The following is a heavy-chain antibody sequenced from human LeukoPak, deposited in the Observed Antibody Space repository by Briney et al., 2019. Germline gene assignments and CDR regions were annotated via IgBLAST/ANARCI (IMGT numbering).Heavy chain of an antibody. D-gene: IGHD2-15*01. V-gene: IGHV1-18*01. J-gene: IGHJ6*02. CDR2: ISAYNGNT. Sequence: ASVKVSCKASGYTFTSYGISWVRQAPGQGLEWMGWISAYNGNTNYAQELQGRVTMTTDTSTSTAYMELRSLRSDDTAVYYCARGCSGGSCYHQSPLYYYYYGMDVWGQGTTVTVSS. CDR1: GYTFTSYG. CDR3: ARGCSGGSCYHQSPLYYYYYGMDV.